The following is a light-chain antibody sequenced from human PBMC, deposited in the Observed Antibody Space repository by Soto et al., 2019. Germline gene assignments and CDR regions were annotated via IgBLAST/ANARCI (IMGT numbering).Light chain of an antibody. Sequence: EMVLTQSPATLSLYPGERATLSCRASQSVSSYLAWYQQKPGQAPRLLIYDASNRATGIPARFSGSGSGTDFTLTISSLEPEDFAVYYCQQRSNRPSFGQGTRLEIK. J-gene: IGKJ5*01. CDR3: QQRSNRPS. V-gene: IGKV3-11*01. CDR2: DAS. CDR1: QSVSSY.